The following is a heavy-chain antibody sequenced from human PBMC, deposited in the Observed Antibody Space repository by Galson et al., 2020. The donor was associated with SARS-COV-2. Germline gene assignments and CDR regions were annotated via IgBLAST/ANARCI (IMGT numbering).Heavy chain of an antibody. CDR2: ISYDGSNK. CDR1: GFTFSSYG. D-gene: IGHD3-10*01. J-gene: IGHJ4*02. CDR3: AKETYYGSGSYYGSPHFDY. V-gene: IGHV3-30*18. Sequence: GGSLRLSCAPSGFTFSSYGMHWVRQAPGKGLEWVAIISYDGSNKYYADSVKGRFTISRDNSKNTLYLQMNSLRAEDTAVYYCAKETYYGSGSYYGSPHFDYWGQGTLVTVSS.